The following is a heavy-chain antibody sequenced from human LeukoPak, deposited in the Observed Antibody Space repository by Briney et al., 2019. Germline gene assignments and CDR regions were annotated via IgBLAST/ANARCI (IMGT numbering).Heavy chain of an antibody. D-gene: IGHD4-17*01. CDR1: GYTFTIYA. V-gene: IGHV1-3*01. CDR3: ARDNDYGDYWGNFDY. J-gene: IGHJ4*02. Sequence: ASVKVSCKASGYTFTIYAMHWVRQAPGQRLERMGWINAGNGNTKYSQKFQGRVTITRDTSASTAYMELSSLRSEDTAVYYCARDNDYGDYWGNFDYWGQGTLVTVSS. CDR2: INAGNGNT.